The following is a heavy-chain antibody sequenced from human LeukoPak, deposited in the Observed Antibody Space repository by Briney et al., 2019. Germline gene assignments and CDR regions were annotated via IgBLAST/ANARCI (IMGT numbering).Heavy chain of an antibody. CDR3: ARDQRVVPAARFDY. Sequence: PGGSLRLSCAASGFTFSSYSMNWVRQAPGKGLGWVSSISSSSSYIYYADSVKGRFTISRDNAKNSLYLQMNSLRAEDTAVYYCARDQRVVPAARFDYWGQGTLVTVSS. V-gene: IGHV3-21*01. D-gene: IGHD2-2*01. CDR1: GFTFSSYS. J-gene: IGHJ4*02. CDR2: ISSSSSYI.